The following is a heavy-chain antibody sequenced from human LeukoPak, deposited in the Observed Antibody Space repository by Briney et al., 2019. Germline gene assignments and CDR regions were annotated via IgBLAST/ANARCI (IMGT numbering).Heavy chain of an antibody. V-gene: IGHV4-4*07. CDR1: GGSFSSYY. CDR3: ARLRSELAAAGKQNWLDP. D-gene: IGHD6-13*01. J-gene: IGHJ5*02. Sequence: SETLSLTCTVSGGSFSSYYWNWMRQPAGKGLEWIGRIYTSGSTNYNPSLKSRVTMSVDTSKNQFSLKLSSVTAADTAVYYCARLRSELAAAGKQNWLDPWGQGTLVTVSS. CDR2: IYTSGST.